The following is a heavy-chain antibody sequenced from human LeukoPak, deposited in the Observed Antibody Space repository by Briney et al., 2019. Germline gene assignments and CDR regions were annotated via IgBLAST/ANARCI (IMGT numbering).Heavy chain of an antibody. V-gene: IGHV2-5*01. D-gene: IGHD3-22*01. CDR3: AHSDYDSSGYYDYFDY. CDR1: GFSLSTSGVG. Sequence: SGPTLVKSTETLRLTCIFSGFSLSTSGVGVGWIRQPPGKALEWLAFIYWNDDKRYSPSLKSRLTITKDTSKHQVVLTMTNMDPVDTATYYSAHSDYDSSGYYDYFDYWGQGTLVTVSS. J-gene: IGHJ4*02. CDR2: IYWNDDK.